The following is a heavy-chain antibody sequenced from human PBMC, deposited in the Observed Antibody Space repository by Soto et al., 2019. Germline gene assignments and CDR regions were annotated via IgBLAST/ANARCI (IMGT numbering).Heavy chain of an antibody. V-gene: IGHV3-23*01. Sequence: GGSLRLSCAASGFTFSGYAMNWVRQAPGKGLEWVSTISGGGGPTDYADSVKGRFTTSRDNSKNALYLQMNSLRAEDTAVYYCAKASGKWPDWGQGTLVTVSS. CDR1: GFTFSGYA. CDR3: AKASGKWPD. D-gene: IGHD3-10*01. J-gene: IGHJ4*02. CDR2: ISGGGGPT.